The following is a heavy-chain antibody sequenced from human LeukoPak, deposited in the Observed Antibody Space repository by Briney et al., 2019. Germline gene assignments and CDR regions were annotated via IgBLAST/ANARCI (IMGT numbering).Heavy chain of an antibody. CDR2: TYNSGST. Sequence: SETLSLTCTVSGGSMSSYDWSWIRQPAGKGLEWIGRTYNSGSTNYNPSLKSRVIMSVDTSKNQFSLKLSSVTAADTAVYYCARVVRSGNYLGWFDPWGQGTLVTVSS. CDR3: ARVVRSGNYLGWFDP. D-gene: IGHD1-26*01. V-gene: IGHV4-4*07. CDR1: GGSMSSYD. J-gene: IGHJ5*02.